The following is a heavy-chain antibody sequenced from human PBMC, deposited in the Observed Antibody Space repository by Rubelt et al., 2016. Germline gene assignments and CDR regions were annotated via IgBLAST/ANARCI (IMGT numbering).Heavy chain of an antibody. V-gene: IGHV3-9*01. J-gene: IGHJ4*02. CDR1: GFTFDDYA. D-gene: IGHD3-10*02. Sequence: VQLVESGGGLVQPGRSLRLSCGTSGFTFDDYAMHWVRQVPGKGLEWVSGISWNSGTIGYADSVGGRFTISRDNAKHSLLLQMNSLRAEETALYYCAKDMGLCRYLFDNWGRGTLVTVSS. CDR2: ISWNSGTI. CDR3: AKDMGLCRYLFDN.